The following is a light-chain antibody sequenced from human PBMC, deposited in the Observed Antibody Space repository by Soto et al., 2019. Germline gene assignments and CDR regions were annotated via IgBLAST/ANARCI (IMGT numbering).Light chain of an antibody. J-gene: IGKJ5*01. CDR3: QQYEKYTRPIT. CDR1: QPVNTN. CDR2: VAS. Sequence: EILMTQSPATLPVSPGERATLSCRAGQPVNTNVAWYQHKPGQAPRLLIYVASTRATGISARLSCSGSGSEIPLTLSILQSQDFAFYYCQQYEKYTRPITFGQGTRLEIK. V-gene: IGKV3-15*01.